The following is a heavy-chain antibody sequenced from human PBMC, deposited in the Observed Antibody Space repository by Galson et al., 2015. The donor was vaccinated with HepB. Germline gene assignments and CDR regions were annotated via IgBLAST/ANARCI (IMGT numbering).Heavy chain of an antibody. J-gene: IGHJ6*02. V-gene: IGHV3-74*01. CDR3: ARAIPYGDYYYYYAMDV. Sequence: SLRLSCAASRFTFSRYWRHWIRQAPGKGLVWVSRINSDGGTTSYADSVRGRFTIASDNAKNTLYLQMNSLSAEDTAVYYCARAIPYGDYYYYYAMDVWGQGTTVTVSS. CDR1: RFTFSRYW. CDR2: INSDGGTT. D-gene: IGHD4-17*01.